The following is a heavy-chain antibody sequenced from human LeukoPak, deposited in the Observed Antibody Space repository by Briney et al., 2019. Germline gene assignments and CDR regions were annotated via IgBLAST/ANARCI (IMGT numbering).Heavy chain of an antibody. V-gene: IGHV1-69*05. CDR2: IIPIFGTA. J-gene: IGHJ5*02. CDR3: ARDYYGSRSSSFDP. D-gene: IGHD3-10*01. CDR1: GGTFSSYA. Sequence: ASVKVSCKASGGTFSSYAISWVRQAPGQGLEWMGGIIPIFGTANYAQKFQGRVTMTRNTSISTAYMELSSLRSEDTAVYYCARDYYGSRSSSFDPWGQGTLVTVSS.